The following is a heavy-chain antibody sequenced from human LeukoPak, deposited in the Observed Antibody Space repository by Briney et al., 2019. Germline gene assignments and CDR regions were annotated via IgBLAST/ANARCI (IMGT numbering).Heavy chain of an antibody. Sequence: GGSLRLSCAASGFTFSSYAMSWVRQAPGKGLEWVSGISGGGGSTYYADSVKGRFTISRDNSKNTLHLQMNSLRAEDTAVYYCAKLREDYGSGSYRYYFDYWGQGTLVTVSS. D-gene: IGHD3-10*01. V-gene: IGHV3-23*01. CDR3: AKLREDYGSGSYRYYFDY. CDR2: ISGGGGST. J-gene: IGHJ4*02. CDR1: GFTFSSYA.